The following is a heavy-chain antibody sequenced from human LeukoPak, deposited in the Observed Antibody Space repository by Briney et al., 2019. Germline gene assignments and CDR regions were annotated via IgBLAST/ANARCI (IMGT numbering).Heavy chain of an antibody. CDR1: GFTFSSYE. CDR3: AGSAYYRDFDY. V-gene: IGHV3-48*03. Sequence: GGSLRLSRAASGFTFSSYEMNWVRQAPGKGLEWVSYISSFGSTIYYADSVKGRFTISRDNAKNSLYLQMNSLRAEDTAVYYCAGSAYYRDFDYWGQGTLVTVSS. CDR2: ISSFGSTI. D-gene: IGHD3-22*01. J-gene: IGHJ4*02.